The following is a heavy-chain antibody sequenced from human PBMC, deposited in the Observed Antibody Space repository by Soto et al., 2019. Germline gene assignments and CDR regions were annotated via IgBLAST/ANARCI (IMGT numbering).Heavy chain of an antibody. J-gene: IGHJ3*02. Sequence: GASVKVSCKASGYTFTGYYMHWVRQAPGQGLEWMGWINPNSGGTNYAQKFQGWVTMTRDTSISTAYMELSRLRSDDTAVYYCARDGGYSYGPGAFDIWRQGTMVTVSS. CDR2: INPNSGGT. CDR3: ARDGGYSYGPGAFDI. V-gene: IGHV1-2*04. D-gene: IGHD5-18*01. CDR1: GYTFTGYY.